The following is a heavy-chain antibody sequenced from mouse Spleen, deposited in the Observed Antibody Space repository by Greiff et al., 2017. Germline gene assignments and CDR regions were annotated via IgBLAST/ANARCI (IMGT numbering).Heavy chain of an antibody. V-gene: IGHV1-15*01. D-gene: IGHD1-2*01. J-gene: IGHJ1*01. CDR3: TRYLLRLRYFDV. CDR2: IDPETGGT. Sequence: QVQLKQSGAELVRPGASVTLSCKASGYTFTDYEMHWVKQTPVHGLEWIGAIDPETGGTAYNQKFKGKAILTADKSSSTAYMELRSLTSEDSAVYYCTRYLLRLRYFDVWGAGTTVTVSS. CDR1: GYTFTDYE.